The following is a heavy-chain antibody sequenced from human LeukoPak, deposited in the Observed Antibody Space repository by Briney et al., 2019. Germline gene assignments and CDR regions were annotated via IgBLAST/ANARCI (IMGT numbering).Heavy chain of an antibody. D-gene: IGHD3-3*01. J-gene: IGHJ4*02. CDR3: ARLDYDFWSGNHDY. V-gene: IGHV4-39*01. Sequence: SETLSLTCTVSGGSISSTNYYWGWIRQPPGKGLEWIGSIYYSVSTFYNPSLQSRVTISVDTSTHPFSLRLSSVSAADTAVYYCARLDYDFWSGNHDYWGQGTLVTVSS. CDR1: GGSISSTNYY. CDR2: IYYSVST.